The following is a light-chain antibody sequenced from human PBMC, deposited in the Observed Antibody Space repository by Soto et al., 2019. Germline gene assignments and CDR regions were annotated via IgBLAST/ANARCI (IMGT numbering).Light chain of an antibody. CDR1: SSDFGGYNY. CDR3: SSYTSSSTLYV. Sequence: QSELTRPACVSSSHGQAIIISSTGTSSDFGGYNYVSWYQQHPGKAPKLMIYDVSNRPSGVSNRFSGSKSGNTASLTISGLQAEDEADYYCSSYTSSSTLYVFGTGTKVTV. CDR2: DVS. J-gene: IGLJ1*01. V-gene: IGLV2-14*01.